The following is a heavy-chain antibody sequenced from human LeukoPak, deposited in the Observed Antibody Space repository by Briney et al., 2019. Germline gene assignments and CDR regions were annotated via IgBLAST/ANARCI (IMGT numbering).Heavy chain of an antibody. Sequence: GGSRRLSWAAAGFTFSGSAMHWVRQPSGRLLEWVGRIISKANSYATAYATSVKGRFTISRDDSNNTAYPQMNSLKTRSTAVYYCTRGKGYCSGGSYYFNYWGQGTLVTVSS. CDR3: TRGKGYCSGGSYYFNY. D-gene: IGHD2-15*01. CDR1: GFTFSGSA. CDR2: IISKANSYAT. V-gene: IGHV3-73*01. J-gene: IGHJ4*02.